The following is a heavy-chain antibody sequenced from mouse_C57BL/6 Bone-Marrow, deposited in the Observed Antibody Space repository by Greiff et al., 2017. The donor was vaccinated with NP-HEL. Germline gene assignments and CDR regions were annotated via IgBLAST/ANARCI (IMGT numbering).Heavy chain of an antibody. J-gene: IGHJ2*01. D-gene: IGHD1-1*01. CDR1: GYTFTSYW. CDR3: ARETIITTDYFDY. V-gene: IGHV1-69*01. Sequence: QVQLQQPGAELVMPGASVKLSCMASGYTFTSYWMHWVKQRPGQGLEWIGEIDPSDSYTNYNQKFKGKSTLTVDKSSSTAYMQLSSLTSEDSAVYYCARETIITTDYFDYWGQGTTLTVSS. CDR2: IDPSDSYT.